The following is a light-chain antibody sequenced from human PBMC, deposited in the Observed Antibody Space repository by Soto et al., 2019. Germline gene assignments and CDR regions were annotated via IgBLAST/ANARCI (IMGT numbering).Light chain of an antibody. CDR3: QQYGYLGT. J-gene: IGKJ1*01. V-gene: IGKV3-20*01. CDR2: AAS. Sequence: EIVLTQSPDTLSLSPGESATLSCRASQSVRSSYLAWYQQTPGQTPRLLIYAASSRATGIPDRFSGSGSGTDFTLTISRLEPEDFAVYYCQQYGYLGTFGQGTKVDIK. CDR1: QSVRSSY.